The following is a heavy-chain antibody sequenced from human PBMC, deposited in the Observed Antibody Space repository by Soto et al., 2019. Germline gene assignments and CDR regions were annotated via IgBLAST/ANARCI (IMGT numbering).Heavy chain of an antibody. CDR1: GFTFSSYG. CDR3: AKDLGGSGSYLDY. D-gene: IGHD1-26*01. CDR2: TSYDGSNK. V-gene: IGHV3-30*18. Sequence: PGGSLRLSCAASGFTFSSYGMHWVRQAPGKGLEWVAVTSYDGSNKYYADSVKGRFTISRDNSKNTLYLQMNSPRAEDTAVYYCAKDLGGSGSYLDYWGQGTLVTVSS. J-gene: IGHJ4*02.